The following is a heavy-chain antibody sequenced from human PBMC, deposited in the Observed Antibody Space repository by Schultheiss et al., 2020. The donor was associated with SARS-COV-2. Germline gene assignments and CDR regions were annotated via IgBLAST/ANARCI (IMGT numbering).Heavy chain of an antibody. CDR2: IWYDGSNK. J-gene: IGHJ4*02. CDR3: ARAIHTYGGNSAFDY. CDR1: GFTFSSYA. Sequence: GGSLRLSCAASGFTFSSYAMSWVRQAPGKGLEWVAVIWYDGSNKYYADSVKGRFTISRDNAKNSLYLQMNSLRAEDTAVYYCARAIHTYGGNSAFDYWGQGTLVTVSS. D-gene: IGHD4-23*01. V-gene: IGHV3-33*08.